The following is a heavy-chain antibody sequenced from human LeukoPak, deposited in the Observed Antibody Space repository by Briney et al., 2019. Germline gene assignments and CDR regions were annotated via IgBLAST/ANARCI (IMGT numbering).Heavy chain of an antibody. CDR1: GGSISSSSYY. CDR3: VGSGGSCYGY. Sequence: SETLSLTCTVSGGSISSSSYYRGWIRQPPGKGLEWIGSIYYSGSTYYNPSLKSRVTISVDTSKNQFSLKLSSVTAADTAVYYCVGSGGSCYGYWGQGTLVTVSS. J-gene: IGHJ4*02. CDR2: IYYSGST. D-gene: IGHD2-15*01. V-gene: IGHV4-39*01.